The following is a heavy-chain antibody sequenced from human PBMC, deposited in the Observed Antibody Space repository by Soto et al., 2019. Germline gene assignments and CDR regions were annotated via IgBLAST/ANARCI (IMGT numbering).Heavy chain of an antibody. CDR3: AKALYGGFTY. V-gene: IGHV3-23*01. CDR1: GFTFSVYA. Sequence: EVRLLESGGGLVQPGGSLRLSCAASGFTFSVYAMSWVRQAPGKGLEWVSGISGSGDSTHYADSVKGRFTVSRDNSTLMLYLKTNSLRAEDTAISYCAKALYGGFTYWGQGTLVTVSS. D-gene: IGHD3-10*01. CDR2: ISGSGDST. J-gene: IGHJ4*02.